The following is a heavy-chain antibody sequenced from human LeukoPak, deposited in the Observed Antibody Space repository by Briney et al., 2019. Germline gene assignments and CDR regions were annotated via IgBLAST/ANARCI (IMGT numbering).Heavy chain of an antibody. Sequence: SGGSLRLSCAASRFTFSACGMHWVRQAPGKGLEWVAAISFDGSHKYYADSVKGRFTISRDNSMNTLYLQMNSLRAEGTAVYYCAKGTAVDRQYFENWGQGTLVTVSS. CDR3: AKGTAVDRQYFEN. D-gene: IGHD1-1*01. CDR2: ISFDGSHK. CDR1: RFTFSACG. V-gene: IGHV3-30*18. J-gene: IGHJ4*02.